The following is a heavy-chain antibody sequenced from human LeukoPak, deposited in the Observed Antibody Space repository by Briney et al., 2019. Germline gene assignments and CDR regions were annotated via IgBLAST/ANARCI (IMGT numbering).Heavy chain of an antibody. CDR1: GYTFTNYG. D-gene: IGHD3-22*01. CDR2: IIPIFGTA. CDR3: ATGQTFDYYDSSGYYY. V-gene: IGHV1-69*05. Sequence: GASVKVSCKASGYTFTNYGISWVRQAPGQGLEWMGRIIPIFGTANYAQKFQGRVTITTDESTSTAYMELSSLRSEDTAVYYCATGQTFDYYDSSGYYYWGQGTLVTVSS. J-gene: IGHJ4*02.